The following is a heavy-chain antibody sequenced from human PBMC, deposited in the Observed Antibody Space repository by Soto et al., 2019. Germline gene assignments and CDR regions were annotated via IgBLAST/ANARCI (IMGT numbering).Heavy chain of an antibody. Sequence: GGSLRLSCAASGFTFSSYSMNWVRQAPGQGLEWVSSISSGSSYIYYADSVKGRFTISRDNAKNSLYLQMNSLRAEDTALYYCARGMASGISTNYAMDVWGQGTTVTVS. J-gene: IGHJ6*02. D-gene: IGHD3-10*01. V-gene: IGHV3-21*01. CDR3: ARGMASGISTNYAMDV. CDR1: GFTFSSYS. CDR2: ISSGSSYI.